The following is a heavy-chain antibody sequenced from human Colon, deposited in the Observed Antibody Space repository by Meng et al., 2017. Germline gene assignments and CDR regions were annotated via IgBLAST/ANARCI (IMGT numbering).Heavy chain of an antibody. CDR1: GFIFVSYG. CDR2: IWYDGSKE. V-gene: IGHV3-33*01. D-gene: IGHD3-22*01. CDR3: ARENYYDSSGYCDS. Sequence: GGSLRLSCAASGFIFVSYGMHWVRQAPGKGPEWLAFIWYDGSKEYYADSVKGRFTISRDNSKNRLSLQMNSLRPDDTAVYYCARENYYDSSGYCDSWGQGTLVTVSS. J-gene: IGHJ5*02.